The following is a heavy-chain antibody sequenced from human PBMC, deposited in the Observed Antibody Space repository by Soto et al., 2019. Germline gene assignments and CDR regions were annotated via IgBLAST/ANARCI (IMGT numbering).Heavy chain of an antibody. Sequence: ASVKVSCKASGYTFISFDISCVLQSSGQGLEWLGCMNPGSGKTGYASKFQGRVAMTRDASTGTSHLELSSLTSDDTAVYYCARMASAGTLNWFDPWGQGTLVTVSS. CDR3: ARMASAGTLNWFDP. J-gene: IGHJ5*02. V-gene: IGHV1-8*02. CDR2: MNPGSGKT. D-gene: IGHD6-13*01. CDR1: GYTFISFD.